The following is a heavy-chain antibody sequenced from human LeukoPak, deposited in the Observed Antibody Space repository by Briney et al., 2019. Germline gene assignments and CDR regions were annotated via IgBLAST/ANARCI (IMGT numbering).Heavy chain of an antibody. V-gene: IGHV3-33*01. CDR3: ARGGSGFERYFDL. D-gene: IGHD6-19*01. CDR2: IWYDGSNK. CDR1: GFTFSTYG. Sequence: GRSLRLSCAASGFTFSTYGMHWVRQAPGKGLEWVAVIWYDGSNKYYADSVKGRFTISRDNSKNTLYLQMNSLRAEDTAVYYCARGGSGFERYFDLWGRGTLVTVSS. J-gene: IGHJ2*01.